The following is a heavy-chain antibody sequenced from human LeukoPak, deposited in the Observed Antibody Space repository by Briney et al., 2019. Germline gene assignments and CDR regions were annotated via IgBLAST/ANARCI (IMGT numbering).Heavy chain of an antibody. J-gene: IGHJ4*02. D-gene: IGHD2-8*02. CDR3: ARSAGGNYFDY. V-gene: IGHV3-21*01. Sequence: PGESLKISCAASGFTFDNYNMNWVRQAPGKGLEWVSSISSGTNYIFEADSVKGRFTVTKDTALNSLSLQMNSLRADDTAVYYCARSAGGNYFDYWDQGTLVTVSS. CDR1: GFTFDNYN. CDR2: ISSGTNYI.